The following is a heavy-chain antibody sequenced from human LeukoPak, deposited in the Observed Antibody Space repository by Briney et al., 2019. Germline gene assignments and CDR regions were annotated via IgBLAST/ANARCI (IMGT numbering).Heavy chain of an antibody. V-gene: IGHV4-34*01. CDR1: GGSFSGYY. D-gene: IGHD3-3*01. J-gene: IGHJ5*02. CDR2: MKHSGST. Sequence: SETLSLTCAVYGGSFSGYYWSWIRQPPGKGLEWLGEMKHSGSTNYNPSLKSRVTISVDTSKNQFSLKLSSVTAADTAVYYCARAQPRYYDFWSGYFDWFDPWGQGTLVTVSS. CDR3: ARAQPRYYDFWSGYFDWFDP.